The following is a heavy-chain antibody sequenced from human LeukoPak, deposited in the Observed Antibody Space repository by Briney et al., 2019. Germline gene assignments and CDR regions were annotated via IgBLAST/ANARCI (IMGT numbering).Heavy chain of an antibody. D-gene: IGHD2-21*02. CDR2: IKYSVKT. J-gene: IGHJ4*02. Sequence: SETLSLTCTVSGGSISSSSYYWSWIRQPPGQGLEWIAYIKYSVKTNYNPSLKSRVTISLDTSKNQFSLNVNSVTTADTAVYYCARAPPRRCPGNDCYPIFDYWGQGTLVTVSS. V-gene: IGHV4-61*01. CDR1: GGSISSSSYY. CDR3: ARAPPRRCPGNDCYPIFDY.